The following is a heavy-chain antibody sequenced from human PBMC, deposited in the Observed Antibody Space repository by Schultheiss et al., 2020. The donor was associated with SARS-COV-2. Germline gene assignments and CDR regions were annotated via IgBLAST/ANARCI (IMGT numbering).Heavy chain of an antibody. J-gene: IGHJ4*02. CDR3: ARDFYYYDSSGYLDY. CDR2: ISNDGSNT. D-gene: IGHD3-22*01. CDR1: GFIFSDYA. V-gene: IGHV3-30*03. Sequence: GGSLRLSCVASGFIFSDYAMHWVRQSPGKGLEWVATISNDGSNTYFADSVRGRFTISRDNSKNTLYLQMNSLRAEDTAVYYCARDFYYYDSSGYLDYWGQGTLVTVSS.